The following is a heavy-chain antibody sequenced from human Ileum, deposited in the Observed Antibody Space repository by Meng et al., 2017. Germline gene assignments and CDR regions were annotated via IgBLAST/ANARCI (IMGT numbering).Heavy chain of an antibody. Sequence: QVQLVTYGAEMKTPGASRKVSCKASGYTFTTNDINWVRQAPGQGLEWMGWVSPSSGNTHYAQKFQGRVTMTRDISISTVYMELTSLKSDDTAVYYCARGVGDLGDYWGQGTLVTVSS. CDR3: ARGVGDLGDY. V-gene: IGHV1-8*01. J-gene: IGHJ4*02. D-gene: IGHD3-16*01. CDR2: VSPSSGNT. CDR1: GYTFTTND.